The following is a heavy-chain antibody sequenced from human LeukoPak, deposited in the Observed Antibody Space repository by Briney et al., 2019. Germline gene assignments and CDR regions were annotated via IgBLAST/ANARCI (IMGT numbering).Heavy chain of an antibody. J-gene: IGHJ3*02. CDR1: GGSISSSSYY. D-gene: IGHD2-2*02. CDR2: IYYSGST. Sequence: SETLSLTCTVSGGSISSSSYYWGWIRQPPGKGLEWIGSIYYSGSTYYNPSLKSRVTISVDTSKNQFSLKLSSVTAADTAVYYCASYCSVANCYKRAFHIWGQGTVVTVSS. CDR3: ASYCSVANCYKRAFHI. V-gene: IGHV4-39*01.